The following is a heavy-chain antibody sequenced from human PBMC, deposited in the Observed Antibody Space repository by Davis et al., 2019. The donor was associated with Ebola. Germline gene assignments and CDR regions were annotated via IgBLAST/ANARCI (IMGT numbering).Heavy chain of an antibody. V-gene: IGHV4-31*03. CDR2: IYYSGST. CDR3: ARRSGSYYVDY. Sequence: PSETLSLTCTVSGGSISSGGYYWSWIRQHPGKGLEWIGYIYYSGSTYYNPSLKSRVTISVDTSKNQFSLRLSSVTAADTAVYYCARRSGSYYVDYWGQGTLVTVSS. J-gene: IGHJ4*02. CDR1: GGSISSGGYY. D-gene: IGHD1-26*01.